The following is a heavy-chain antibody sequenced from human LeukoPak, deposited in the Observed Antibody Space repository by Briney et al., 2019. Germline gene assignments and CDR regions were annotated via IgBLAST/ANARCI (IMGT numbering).Heavy chain of an antibody. D-gene: IGHD3-22*01. CDR2: ISYDGNIK. J-gene: IGHJ4*02. Sequence: GGSLRLSCAASGFTFSTYAMHWVRQAPGKGLEWVALISYDGNIKYYSDSVKGRFTISRDNSKNTLYLQMNSLRAEDTAVYYCASLYYYDGSGYYFSRSNNHFDCWGQGTLVTVSS. CDR3: ASLYYYDGSGYYFSRSNNHFDC. V-gene: IGHV3-30-3*01. CDR1: GFTFSTYA.